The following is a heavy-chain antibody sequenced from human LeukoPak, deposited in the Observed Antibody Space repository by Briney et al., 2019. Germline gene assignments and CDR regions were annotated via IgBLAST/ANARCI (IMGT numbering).Heavy chain of an antibody. V-gene: IGHV6-1*01. Sequence: SQTLSLTCAISGDSVSNNNAAWNWIWQSPSRGLEWLGRTYYRSKWYNDYAASVKSRITINPDTSKNQFSLKLSSVTAAGTAVYYCARQNGLYGSGSYYESWGQGTLVTVSS. J-gene: IGHJ5*02. CDR1: GDSVSNNNAA. CDR2: TYYRSKWYN. CDR3: ARQNGLYGSGSYYES. D-gene: IGHD3-10*01.